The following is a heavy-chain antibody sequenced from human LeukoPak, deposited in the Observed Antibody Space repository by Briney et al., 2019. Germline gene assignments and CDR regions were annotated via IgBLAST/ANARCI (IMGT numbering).Heavy chain of an antibody. CDR3: AKLGIAAAGFANFDY. D-gene: IGHD6-13*01. J-gene: IGHJ4*02. V-gene: IGHV3-30*18. CDR2: ISYDGSNK. Sequence: PGGSLRLSCAASGFTFSSYGMHWVRQAPGKGLEWVAVISYDGSNKYYADSVKGRFTISRDNSKNTLYLQMNSLRAEDTAVYYCAKLGIAAAGFANFDYWGQETLVTVSS. CDR1: GFTFSSYG.